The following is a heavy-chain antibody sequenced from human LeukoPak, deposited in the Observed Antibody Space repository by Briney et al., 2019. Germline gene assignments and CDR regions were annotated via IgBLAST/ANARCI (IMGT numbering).Heavy chain of an antibody. CDR1: GFTFSDYE. Sequence: GGPLRLSCVASGFTFSDYEMSWVRQAPGRGLEWVSYVSSSGSTMYYAGSVKGRFTVSRDDAKNSVSLQMNSLRAEDTAVYYCARDRLAYFDSWGQGTLVTVSS. J-gene: IGHJ4*02. D-gene: IGHD3-16*01. CDR2: VSSSGSTM. V-gene: IGHV3-48*03. CDR3: ARDRLAYFDS.